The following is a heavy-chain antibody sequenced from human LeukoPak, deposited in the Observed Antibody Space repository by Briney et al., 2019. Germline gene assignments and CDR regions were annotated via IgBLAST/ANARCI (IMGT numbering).Heavy chain of an antibody. V-gene: IGHV5-51*01. J-gene: IGHJ3*02. CDR2: IYPGDSDT. CDR3: ARLSSDFWSGPDAFDI. D-gene: IGHD3-3*01. Sequence: GESLQISCKGSGYSFTSYWIGWVRQMPGKGLEWMGIIYPGDSDTRYSPSFQGQVTISADKSISTAYLQWSSLKASDTAMYYCARLSSDFWSGPDAFDIWGQGTMVTVSS. CDR1: GYSFTSYW.